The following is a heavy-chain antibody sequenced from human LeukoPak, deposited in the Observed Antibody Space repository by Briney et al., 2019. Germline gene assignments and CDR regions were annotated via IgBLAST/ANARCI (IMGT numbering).Heavy chain of an antibody. D-gene: IGHD2-21*02. CDR3: ARADCGGDCYPEDDAFDI. J-gene: IGHJ3*02. V-gene: IGHV1-8*01. CDR1: GYTFTSYD. CDR2: MNPNSGNT. Sequence: ASVKVSCKASGYTFTSYDINWVRQATGQGLEWMGWMNPNSGNTGYAQKFQGRVTMTRNTSISTAYMELSSLRSEDTAVYYCARADCGGDCYPEDDAFDIWGQGTMVTVSS.